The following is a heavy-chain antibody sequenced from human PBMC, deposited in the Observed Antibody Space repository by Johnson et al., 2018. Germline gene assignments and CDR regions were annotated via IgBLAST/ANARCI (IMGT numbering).Heavy chain of an antibody. Sequence: VQLVESGGGLVKPGGSLRLTCAASGFIFGTYSMNWVRQAPGKGLEWVSSISTSSSYINYADSVKGRFTISRDNAKNSLYLQMNSLRAEDTALYYCARDLTTVTTNSEYFQPWGQGTLVTVSS. CDR3: ARDLTTVTTNSEYFQP. CDR1: GFIFGTYS. D-gene: IGHD4-17*01. V-gene: IGHV3-21*01. J-gene: IGHJ1*01. CDR2: ISTSSSYI.